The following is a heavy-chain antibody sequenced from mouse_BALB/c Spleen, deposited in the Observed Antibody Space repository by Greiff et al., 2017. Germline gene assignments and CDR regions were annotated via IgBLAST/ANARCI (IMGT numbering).Heavy chain of an antibody. CDR1: GFTFSNYW. D-gene: IGHD1-1*01. CDR3: TRGGLLRYFEV. V-gene: IGHV6-6*02. Sequence: EVKLQESGGGLVQPGGSMKLSCVASGFTFSNYWMNWVRQSPEKGLEWVAEIRLKSNNYATHYAESVKGRFTISRDDSKSSVYLQMNNLRAEDTGIYYCTRGGLLRYFEVWGAGTTVTVSS. CDR2: IRLKSNNYAT. J-gene: IGHJ1*01.